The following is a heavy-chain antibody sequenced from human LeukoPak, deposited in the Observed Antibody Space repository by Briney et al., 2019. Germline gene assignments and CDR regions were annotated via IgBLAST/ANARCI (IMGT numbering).Heavy chain of an antibody. Sequence: GASVKVSCKASGYIFTDYHMHWVRQTPGQGLEWVGWINPNSGDTNYPQKFQGRVTMTRDTSISTAYMELSRLRSDNMAVYYCATGAYTYYTEYWGQGTVVAVSS. CDR2: INPNSGDT. V-gene: IGHV1-2*02. D-gene: IGHD1-26*01. CDR1: GYIFTDYH. CDR3: ATGAYTYYTEY. J-gene: IGHJ4*02.